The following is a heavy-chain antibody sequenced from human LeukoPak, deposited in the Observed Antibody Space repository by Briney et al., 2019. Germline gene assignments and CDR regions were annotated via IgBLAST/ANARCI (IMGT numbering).Heavy chain of an antibody. V-gene: IGHV3-9*01. D-gene: IGHD6-13*01. CDR2: ISWNSGTI. Sequence: GRSLRLSCAASGFTFDDYAMHWVRQAPGKGLEWVSGISWNSGTIGYADSVKGRFTISRDNAKNSLYLQMNSLRAEDTALYYCAKALHPHGSSWFDYWGQGTLVTVSS. CDR3: AKALHPHGSSWFDY. J-gene: IGHJ4*02. CDR1: GFTFDDYA.